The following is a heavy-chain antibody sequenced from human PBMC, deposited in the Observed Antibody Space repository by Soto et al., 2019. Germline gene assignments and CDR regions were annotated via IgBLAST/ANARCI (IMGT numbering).Heavy chain of an antibody. Sequence: QVQLVQSGAEVKKPGSSVKVSCKASGGTFSSYAISWVRQAPGQGLEWMGGIIPIFGTANYAQKFQGRVTTTPDKSTSTAYIELSSLRSEGTAVYYCARDDYDGWGLCCWGQGTLVTVSS. CDR2: IIPIFGTA. CDR3: ARDDYDGWGLCC. CDR1: GGTFSSYA. V-gene: IGHV1-69*06. J-gene: IGHJ4*02. D-gene: IGHD3-22*01.